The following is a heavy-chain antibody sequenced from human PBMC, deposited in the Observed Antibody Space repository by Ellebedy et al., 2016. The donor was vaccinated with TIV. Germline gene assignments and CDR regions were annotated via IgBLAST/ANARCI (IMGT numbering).Heavy chain of an antibody. Sequence: SVKVSXXASGGTFSSYAISWVRQAPGQGLEWMGRIIPILGIANYAQKFQGRVTITADKSTSTAYMELSSLRSEDTAVYYCARYPPGYSYGLGRYYYGMDVWGQGTTVTVSS. J-gene: IGHJ6*02. CDR2: IIPILGIA. V-gene: IGHV1-69*04. D-gene: IGHD5-18*01. CDR1: GGTFSSYA. CDR3: ARYPPGYSYGLGRYYYGMDV.